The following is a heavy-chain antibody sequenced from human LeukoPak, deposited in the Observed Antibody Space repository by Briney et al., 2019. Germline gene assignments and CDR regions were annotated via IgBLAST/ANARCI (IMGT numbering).Heavy chain of an antibody. CDR1: GFTFDDCG. Sequence: SGGSLRLSCAASGFTFDDCGMSWVRQAPGKGLEWVSGINWNGRSTGYADSVKGRFTISRDNAKNSLYLQMNSLRAEDTALYYCARDLPASGWVPFDYWGQGTLVTVSS. D-gene: IGHD6-19*01. CDR2: INWNGRST. V-gene: IGHV3-20*04. J-gene: IGHJ4*02. CDR3: ARDLPASGWVPFDY.